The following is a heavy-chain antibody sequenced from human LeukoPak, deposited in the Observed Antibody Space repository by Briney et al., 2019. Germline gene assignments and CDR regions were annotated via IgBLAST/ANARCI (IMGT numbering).Heavy chain of an antibody. V-gene: IGHV3-30-3*01. CDR2: ISYDGSNK. D-gene: IGHD3-3*01. J-gene: IGHJ3*02. CDR3: ARSAFLDDAFDI. CDR1: GFTFSSYA. Sequence: GGSLRLSCAASGFTFSSYAMHWVRQAPGKGLEWAAVISYDGSNKYYADSVKGRFTISRDNSKNTLYLQMNSLRAEDTAVYYCARSAFLDDAFDIWGQGTMVTVSS.